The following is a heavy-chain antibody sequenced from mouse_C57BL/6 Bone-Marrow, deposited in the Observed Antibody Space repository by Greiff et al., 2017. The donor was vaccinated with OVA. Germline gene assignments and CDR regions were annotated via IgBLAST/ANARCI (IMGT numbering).Heavy chain of an antibody. Sequence: DVMLVESGGDLVKPGGSLKLSCAASGFTFSSYGMSWVRQTPDKRLEWVATISSGGSYTYYPDSVEGRFTISRDNAKNTLYLQMSSLKSEDTAMYYCARQGYDYDGFAYWGQGTLVTVSA. J-gene: IGHJ3*01. CDR1: GFTFSSYG. CDR2: ISSGGSYT. CDR3: ARQGYDYDGFAY. D-gene: IGHD2-4*01. V-gene: IGHV5-6*02.